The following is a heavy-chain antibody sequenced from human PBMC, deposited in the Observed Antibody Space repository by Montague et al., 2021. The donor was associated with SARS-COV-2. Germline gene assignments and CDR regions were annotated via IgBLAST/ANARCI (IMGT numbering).Heavy chain of an antibody. CDR3: AKDRSAVVPNGMDV. J-gene: IGHJ6*02. CDR2: IYSDGSST. D-gene: IGHD5-18*01. CDR1: GFSFRSYA. V-gene: IGHV3-23*03. Sequence: SLRLSCAASGFSFRSYAMSWVRQAPGKGLEWVSVIYSDGSSTYYADSVKGRFTISRDNSKNTLYLQMNSLRAEDTAVYYCAKDRSAVVPNGMDVWGQGTTVTVSS.